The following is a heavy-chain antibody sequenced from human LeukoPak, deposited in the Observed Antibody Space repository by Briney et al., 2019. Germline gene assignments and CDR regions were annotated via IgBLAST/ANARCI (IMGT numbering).Heavy chain of an antibody. J-gene: IGHJ4*02. CDR3: ARDRELLLSIDY. D-gene: IGHD2-15*01. CDR2: IYYSGST. Sequence: SETLSLTCTVSGGSISSSSYYWGWIRQPPGKGLEWIGSIYYSGSTYYNPSLKSRVTISVDTSKNQFSLKLSSVTAADTAVYYCARDRELLLSIDYWGQGTLVTVSS. CDR1: GGSISSSSYY. V-gene: IGHV4-39*07.